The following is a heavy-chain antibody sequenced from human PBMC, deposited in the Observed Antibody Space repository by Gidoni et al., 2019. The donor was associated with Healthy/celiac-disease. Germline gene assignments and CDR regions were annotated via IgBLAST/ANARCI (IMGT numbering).Heavy chain of an antibody. V-gene: IGHV4-34*01. Sequence: QVQLQQWGAGLLKPSETLSLTCAVYGGSFSGYSWSWIRQPPGKGLEWIGEINHSGSTNYNPSLKSRVTISVDTSKNQFSLKLSSVTAADTAVYYCARGPTHSSGLYRQFWDYWGQGTLVTVSS. CDR1: GGSFSGYS. CDR2: INHSGST. D-gene: IGHD6-19*01. J-gene: IGHJ4*02. CDR3: ARGPTHSSGLYRQFWDY.